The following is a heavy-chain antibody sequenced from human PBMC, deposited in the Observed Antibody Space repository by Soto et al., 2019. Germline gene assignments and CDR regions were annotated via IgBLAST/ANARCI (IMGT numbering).Heavy chain of an antibody. CDR2: VNPILSMS. V-gene: IGHV1-69*04. CDR3: ATSYGSGYRAFDF. D-gene: IGHD3-10*01. CDR1: GDTFNFYS. J-gene: IGHJ4*02. Sequence: QVQLVQSGAEVKRPGSSVKVSCKASGDTFNFYSINWVRQAPGLGLEWMGRVNPILSMSNYAQRFQGRVTMTADKSTSTAYMELNGLRSEDTAIYYCATSYGSGYRAFDFWGQGALVTVSS.